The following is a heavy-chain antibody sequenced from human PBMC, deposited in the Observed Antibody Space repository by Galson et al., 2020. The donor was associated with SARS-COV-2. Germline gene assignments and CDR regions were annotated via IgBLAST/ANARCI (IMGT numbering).Heavy chain of an antibody. Sequence: PPGKGLEWIGEIYHSGSTNYNPSLKSRVTISVDKSKNQFSLKLSSVTAADTAVYYCARLWGEGYCSGGSCYPSDYWGQGTLVTVSS. CDR2: IYHSGST. D-gene: IGHD2-15*01. CDR3: ARLWGEGYCSGGSCYPSDY. J-gene: IGHJ4*02. V-gene: IGHV4-4*02.